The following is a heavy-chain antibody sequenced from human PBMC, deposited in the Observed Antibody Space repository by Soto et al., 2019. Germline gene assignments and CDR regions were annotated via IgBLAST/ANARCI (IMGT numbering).Heavy chain of an antibody. CDR1: GFTFSRNW. V-gene: IGHV3-7*01. D-gene: IGHD1-1*01. Sequence: EVQLVESGGGLVQPGGSPTLSCAASGFTFSRNWMSWVRQAPGKGLEWVANIKEDGSAKYYADAVKGRFTLSRDNVENPRYVQMISLRVEDTAVYYCARDRDGYAAWGQGTLVTASS. CDR3: ARDRDGYAA. J-gene: IGHJ5*02. CDR2: IKEDGSAK.